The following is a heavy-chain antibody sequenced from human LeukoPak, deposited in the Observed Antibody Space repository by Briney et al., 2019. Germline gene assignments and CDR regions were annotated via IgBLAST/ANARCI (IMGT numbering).Heavy chain of an antibody. Sequence: GGSLRLSCAASGFTFSSYAMHWVRQAPGKGLEWVAVISYDGSNKYYADSVKGRFTISRDNSKNTLYLQMNSLRAEDTAVYYCASVRSYHDSSGYPTPFDYWGQGTLVTVSS. J-gene: IGHJ4*02. CDR3: ASVRSYHDSSGYPTPFDY. CDR2: ISYDGSNK. D-gene: IGHD3-22*01. V-gene: IGHV3-30*04. CDR1: GFTFSSYA.